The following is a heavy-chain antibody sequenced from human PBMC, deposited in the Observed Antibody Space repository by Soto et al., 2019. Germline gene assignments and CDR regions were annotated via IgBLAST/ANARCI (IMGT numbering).Heavy chain of an antibody. CDR3: ATITMRT. CDR2: ISGSSDNT. CDR1: GFTFSDYY. Sequence: QVQLVESGGGLVKPGGSMRLSCAASGFTFSDYYMSWIRQAPGKGLEWLSYISGSSDNTNYADSVKGRFTISRDNAKKAPSLEMNSLRAEDTAVYYCATITMRTWGQGTLVTVSS. D-gene: IGHD3-22*01. V-gene: IGHV3-11*06. J-gene: IGHJ5*02.